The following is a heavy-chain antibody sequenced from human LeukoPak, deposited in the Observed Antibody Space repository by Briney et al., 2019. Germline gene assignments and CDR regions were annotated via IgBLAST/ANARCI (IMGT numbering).Heavy chain of an antibody. J-gene: IGHJ4*02. V-gene: IGHV4-61*05. Sequence: SETLSLTCSVSGGSISLSYYYWGWIRQPPGKALEWIGYMYYTGSTKYNPSLKSRVTISLDTSKNQFSLKLSSVTAADTAVYYCARLSGRDYYFDYWGQGTLVTVSS. D-gene: IGHD3-10*01. CDR3: ARLSGRDYYFDY. CDR1: GGSISLSYYY. CDR2: MYYTGST.